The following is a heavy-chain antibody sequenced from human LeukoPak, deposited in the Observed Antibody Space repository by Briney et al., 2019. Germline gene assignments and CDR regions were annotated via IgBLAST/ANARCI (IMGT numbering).Heavy chain of an antibody. CDR2: IIPIFGTA. J-gene: IGHJ4*02. D-gene: IGHD5-24*01. V-gene: IGHV1-69*05. CDR3: ARSTYGWLQSCGDY. Sequence: SVKVSXKASGGTFRSYAISWVRQAPGQGLEWIGRIIPIFGTANYAQKFQGRVTITTDESTSTAYMELSSLRSEDTAVYYCARSTYGWLQSCGDYWGQGTLVTVSS. CDR1: GGTFRSYA.